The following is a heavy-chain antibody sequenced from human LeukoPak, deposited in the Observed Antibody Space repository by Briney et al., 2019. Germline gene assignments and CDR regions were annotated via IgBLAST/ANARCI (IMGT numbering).Heavy chain of an antibody. V-gene: IGHV3-53*01. J-gene: IGHJ4*02. CDR2: TYPDGRT. CDR1: VVTVISID. D-gene: IGHD3-10*01. Sequence: PGSSLILSCAACVVTVISIDMCVVRQAPGEGLDWVSVTYPDGRTYYTESVKGRFTISRDSSENSPFLQMNRLRAEDTAVYYCATLQGWSGEGCFDCWGQGTLVTVSS. CDR3: ATLQGWSGEGCFDC.